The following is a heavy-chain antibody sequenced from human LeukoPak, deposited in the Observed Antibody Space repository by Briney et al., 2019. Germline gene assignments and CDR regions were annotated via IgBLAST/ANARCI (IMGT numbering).Heavy chain of an antibody. CDR2: INPSGGST. J-gene: IGHJ3*02. Sequence: ASVKVSCKASGXXXXGYYXXWVRQAXXXXXXXXXIINPSGGSTSYAQKFQGRVTMTRDTSTSTVYMELSSLRSEDTAVYYCAEGGGYGLAYAFDIWGQGTMVTVSS. CDR3: AEGGGYGLAYAFDI. D-gene: IGHD3-16*01. CDR1: GXXXXGYY. V-gene: IGHV1-46*01.